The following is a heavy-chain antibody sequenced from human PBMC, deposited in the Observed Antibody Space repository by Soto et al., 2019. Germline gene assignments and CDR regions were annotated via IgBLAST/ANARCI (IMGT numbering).Heavy chain of an antibody. J-gene: IGHJ6*02. Sequence: QVQLQESGPGLVKPSETLSLTCTVSGGSITNYYCSWFRQPPGKGLEWIGYINYDGYSAYNLSLKRRVTLAMDASKTQSSLMLESVTATDTAVYYCARHGFGPLYGLVDVWGPGTTVIVSS. CDR1: GGSITNYY. D-gene: IGHD3-10*01. CDR3: ARHGFGPLYGLVDV. V-gene: IGHV4-59*08. CDR2: INYDGYS.